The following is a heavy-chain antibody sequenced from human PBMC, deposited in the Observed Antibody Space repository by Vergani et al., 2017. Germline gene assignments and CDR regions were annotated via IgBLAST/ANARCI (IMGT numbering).Heavy chain of an antibody. D-gene: IGHD3-9*01. J-gene: IGHJ6*02. Sequence: EVQLVESGGGLVQPGGSLRLSCAASGFTVSSNYMSWVRQAPGKGLEWVSVIYSGGSTYYADSVKGRFTISRDNSKNTLYLQMNSLRAEDTAVYYCARSPEIRYFAWLLPPYYYYYGMDVWGQGTTVTVSS. V-gene: IGHV3-66*02. CDR3: ARSPEIRYFAWLLPPYYYYYGMDV. CDR1: GFTVSSNY. CDR2: IYSGGST.